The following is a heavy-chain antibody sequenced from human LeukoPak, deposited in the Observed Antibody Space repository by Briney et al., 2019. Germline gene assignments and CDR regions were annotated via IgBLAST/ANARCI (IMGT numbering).Heavy chain of an antibody. CDR3: ARVRALGSGLFDY. J-gene: IGHJ4*02. CDR1: GYTFTGYY. V-gene: IGHV1-2*02. CDR2: INPNSGGT. Sequence: ASVKVSCKASGYTFTGYYMHWVRQAPGQGLEWMGWINPNSGGTNYAQKFQGRVTMTRDTSISTAYMELSRLRSDDTAVYYCARVRALGSGLFDYCGQGTLVTVSS. D-gene: IGHD2-15*01.